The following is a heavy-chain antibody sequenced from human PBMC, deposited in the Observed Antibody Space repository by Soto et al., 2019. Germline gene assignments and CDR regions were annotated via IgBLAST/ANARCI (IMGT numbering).Heavy chain of an antibody. Sequence: EVQLLDSGGGLVQPGGSLRLSCAASGFTFSGYALTWVRQAPGKGLEWVSAISSGGDATFYADSVKGRFTISRYNSKNPLYLQMNTLRAEDTAVYYCARKVSGSTGRPDLWYFDLWGRGTLVTVSS. CDR1: GFTFSGYA. J-gene: IGHJ2*01. V-gene: IGHV3-23*01. CDR3: ARKVSGSTGRPDLWYFDL. D-gene: IGHD3-10*01. CDR2: ISSGGDAT.